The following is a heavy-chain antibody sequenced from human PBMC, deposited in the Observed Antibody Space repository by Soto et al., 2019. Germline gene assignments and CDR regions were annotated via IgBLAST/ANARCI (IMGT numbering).Heavy chain of an antibody. V-gene: IGHV1-3*01. CDR2: INAGNGNT. Sequence: ASVKVSCKASGYTFTSYAMHWVRQAPGQRLEWMGWINAGNGNTKYSQKFQGRVTITRDTSASTAYMELSSLRSEDTAVYYCARAGSYKGKYYYYGMDVWGQGTTVTVSS. CDR1: GYTFTSYA. J-gene: IGHJ6*02. CDR3: ARAGSYKGKYYYYGMDV. D-gene: IGHD1-26*01.